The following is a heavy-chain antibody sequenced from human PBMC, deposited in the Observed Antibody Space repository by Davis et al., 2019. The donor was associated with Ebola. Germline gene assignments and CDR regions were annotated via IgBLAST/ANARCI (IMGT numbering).Heavy chain of an antibody. CDR3: ASLAAAGIWFDP. Sequence: MPSETLSLTCTVSGGSISSYYWSWIRQSPGKGLEWIGYIYYSGSTNYNPSLKSRVAISVDTSKTQFSLNLSSVTAADTAVYYCASLAAAGIWFDPWGQGTLVTVSS. V-gene: IGHV4-59*01. J-gene: IGHJ5*02. CDR2: IYYSGST. CDR1: GGSISSYY. D-gene: IGHD6-13*01.